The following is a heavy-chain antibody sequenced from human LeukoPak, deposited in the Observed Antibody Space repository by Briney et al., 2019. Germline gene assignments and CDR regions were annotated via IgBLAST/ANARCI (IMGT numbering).Heavy chain of an antibody. D-gene: IGHD2-21*01. V-gene: IGHV3-74*01. CDR1: GFTFTDFW. J-gene: IGHJ3*02. CDR2: VKGDEIST. Sequence: PGGSLRLSCAASGFTFTDFWMHWVRQAPGGGLEWVSRVKGDEISTLYADSVKGRFTISRDNAKNTLYLQMNSLRADDMALYYCATGPYSAFEMWGQGTMVTVSS. CDR3: ATGPYSAFEM.